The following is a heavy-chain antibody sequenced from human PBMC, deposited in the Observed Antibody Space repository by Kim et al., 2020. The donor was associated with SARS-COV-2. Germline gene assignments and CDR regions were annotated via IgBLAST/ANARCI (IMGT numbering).Heavy chain of an antibody. Sequence: NKYYADSGKGRLTITRDNSKNTLYLQMNSLRAEDTAVYYCARDRLRWLDYWGQGTLVTVSS. V-gene: IGHV3-30*01. J-gene: IGHJ4*02. D-gene: IGHD3-3*01. CDR3: ARDRLRWLDY. CDR2: NK.